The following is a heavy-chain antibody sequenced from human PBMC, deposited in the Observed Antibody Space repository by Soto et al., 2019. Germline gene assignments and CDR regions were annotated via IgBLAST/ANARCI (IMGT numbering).Heavy chain of an antibody. V-gene: IGHV1-69*06. CDR2: TGSGTGPG. CDR1: GGTFSTNP. D-gene: IGHD2-15*01. CDR3: ARRDSGGFYRYFDS. J-gene: IGHJ4*02. Sequence: QVQLVQSGAEVKKPGSSVKVSCKASGGTFSTNPISWVRQAPGQGLEWMGGTGSGTGPGNHAQKFQGRLTITVDKSTSTVYMELSSLSSEATAVYYCARRDSGGFYRYFDSWGQGTLVTVPS.